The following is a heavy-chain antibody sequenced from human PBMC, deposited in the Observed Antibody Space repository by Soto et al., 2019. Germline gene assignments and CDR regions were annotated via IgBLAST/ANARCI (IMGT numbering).Heavy chain of an antibody. V-gene: IGHV1-69*13. D-gene: IGHD2-15*01. Sequence: SVKVSCKASGGTFSSYAISWVRQAPGQGLEWMGGIIPIFGTANYAQKFQGRVTITADESTSTAYMELSSLRSEDTAVYYCARDRIGYCSGGSCNWFDPWGQGTLVTVLL. CDR3: ARDRIGYCSGGSCNWFDP. CDR2: IIPIFGTA. CDR1: GGTFSSYA. J-gene: IGHJ5*02.